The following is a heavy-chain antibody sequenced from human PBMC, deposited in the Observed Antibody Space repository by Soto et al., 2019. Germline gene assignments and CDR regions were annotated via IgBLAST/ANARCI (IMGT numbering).Heavy chain of an antibody. J-gene: IGHJ4*02. CDR1: GFTFSRYW. Sequence: EVQLVESGGGLVQPGGSLRLSCAASGFTFSRYWVTWVRQAPGKGLEWVATIKQDGSEKYYVDSVKGRFTISRDNAKNSLLLQMNSLRAEDTAVYYCARRPSSGYHYWGQGTLVIVSS. D-gene: IGHD6-19*01. CDR3: ARRPSSGYHY. V-gene: IGHV3-7*01. CDR2: IKQDGSEK.